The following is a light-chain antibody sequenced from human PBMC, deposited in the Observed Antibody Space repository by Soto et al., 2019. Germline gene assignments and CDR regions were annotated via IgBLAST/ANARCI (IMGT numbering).Light chain of an antibody. Sequence: EIVMTQSPATLSVSPGERATLSCRASRRVAGKLAWYLQKPGQAPRLLIYGASTRATGIPARFSGSGSGTEFTLTISSLQSDDSAVYYCKQYDNGLTFGGGTKGEIK. J-gene: IGKJ4*01. CDR3: KQYDNGLT. V-gene: IGKV3-15*01. CDR1: RRVAGK. CDR2: GAS.